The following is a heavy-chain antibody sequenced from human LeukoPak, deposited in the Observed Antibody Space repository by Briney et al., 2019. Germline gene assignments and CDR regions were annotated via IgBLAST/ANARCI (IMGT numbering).Heavy chain of an antibody. CDR3: AKVSACSGGSCYNYFDY. V-gene: IGHV3-11*01. J-gene: IGHJ4*02. Sequence: GGSLRLSCAASGFTFSNYYMSWIRQAPGKGLEWVSYISSRGSTIYFADSVKGRFTISRDNSKNTLYLQMNSLRAEDTAVYYCAKVSACSGGSCYNYFDYWGQGTLVTVSS. CDR1: GFTFSNYY. CDR2: ISSRGSTI. D-gene: IGHD2-15*01.